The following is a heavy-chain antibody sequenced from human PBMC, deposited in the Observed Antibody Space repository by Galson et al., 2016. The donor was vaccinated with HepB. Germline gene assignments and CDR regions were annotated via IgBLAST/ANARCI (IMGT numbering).Heavy chain of an antibody. D-gene: IGHD2/OR15-2a*01. Sequence: SLRLSCAASAFTFSTYGMHWVRQAPGGGLEWVANIKQDGIERYYVDSVKGRFTISRDDAKNSVFLQMNSLRAEDTALYYCAKGGRILWDAMDVWGQGTTVTVSS. V-gene: IGHV3-7*01. CDR3: AKGGRILWDAMDV. CDR1: AFTFSTYG. CDR2: IKQDGIER. J-gene: IGHJ6*02.